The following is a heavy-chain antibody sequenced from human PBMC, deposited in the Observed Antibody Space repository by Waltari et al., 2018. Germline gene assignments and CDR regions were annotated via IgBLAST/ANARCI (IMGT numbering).Heavy chain of an antibody. D-gene: IGHD1-20*01. CDR1: GGSFSGYY. Sequence: QVQLQQWGAGLLKPLETLSLTCPVHGGSFSGYYWSWIRQPPGKGLEWIGEINHSGSTNYNPSLKSRVTISVDTSKNQFSLKLSSVTAADTAVYYCAHITGGWGQGTLVTVSS. V-gene: IGHV4-34*01. CDR2: INHSGST. CDR3: AHITGG. J-gene: IGHJ4*02.